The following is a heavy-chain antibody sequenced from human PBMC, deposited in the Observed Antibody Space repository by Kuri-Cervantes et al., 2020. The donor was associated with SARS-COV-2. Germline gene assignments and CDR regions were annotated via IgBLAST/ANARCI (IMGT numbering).Heavy chain of an antibody. CDR2: ISSSGSTI. J-gene: IGHJ3*02. CDR3: AREPIGWEIPQDAFDI. CDR1: GFTFSDYY. D-gene: IGHD1-26*01. Sequence: GGSLRLSCAASGFTFSDYYMSWIRQAPGKGLEWVSYISSSGSTIYYADSVKGRFTISRDNAKNSLYLQMNSLRAEDTAVYYCAREPIGWEIPQDAFDIWGQGTVVTVSS. V-gene: IGHV3-11*04.